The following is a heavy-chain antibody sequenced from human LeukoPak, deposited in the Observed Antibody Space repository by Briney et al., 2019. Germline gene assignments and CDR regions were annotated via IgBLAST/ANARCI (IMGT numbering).Heavy chain of an antibody. CDR3: ARVSFSGSYIGCADY. D-gene: IGHD1-26*01. V-gene: IGHV3-64*01. J-gene: IGHJ4*02. CDR1: GFTFSSYA. Sequence: GSLRLSCAASGFTFSSYAMHWVRQAPGKGLEYVSAISCNGGSTYYTNSVKGRCTISRDNPENTLYRQMGSLRAEDRAVYYCARVSFSGSYIGCADYWGQGTLVTVSS. CDR2: ISCNGGST.